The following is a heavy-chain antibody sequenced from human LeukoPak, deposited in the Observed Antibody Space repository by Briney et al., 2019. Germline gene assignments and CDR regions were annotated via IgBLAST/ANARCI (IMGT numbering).Heavy chain of an antibody. D-gene: IGHD6-13*01. V-gene: IGHV3-30-3*01. Sequence: GRSLRLSCAASGFTFSSYAMHWVRQAPGKGLEWVAVISYDGSNKYYADSVKGRFTISRDNSKNTLYLQMNSLRAEDTAVHYCAREAAAGRDAFDIWGQGTMVTVSS. CDR3: AREAAAGRDAFDI. J-gene: IGHJ3*02. CDR2: ISYDGSNK. CDR1: GFTFSSYA.